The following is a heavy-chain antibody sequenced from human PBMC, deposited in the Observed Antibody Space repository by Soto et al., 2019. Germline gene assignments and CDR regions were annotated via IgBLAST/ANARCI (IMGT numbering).Heavy chain of an antibody. J-gene: IGHJ6*02. CDR2: ISYDGSNK. Sequence: QVQLVESGGGVVQPGRSLRLSCAASGFTFSSYAMHWVRQAPGKGLEWVAVISYDGSNKYYADSVKGRFTISRDNSKNTLYLQMNSLRAEDTAVYYCARGDYYGSGSYHTGGMDVWGQGTTVTVSS. V-gene: IGHV3-30-3*01. CDR3: ARGDYYGSGSYHTGGMDV. D-gene: IGHD3-10*01. CDR1: GFTFSSYA.